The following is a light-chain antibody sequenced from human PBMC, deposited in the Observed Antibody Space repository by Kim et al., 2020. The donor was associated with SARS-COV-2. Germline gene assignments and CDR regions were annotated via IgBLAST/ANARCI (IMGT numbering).Light chain of an antibody. CDR2: GKN. CDR3: NSRDSSGYV. V-gene: IGLV3-19*01. CDR1: SLRSYY. Sequence: SELTQDPAVSVALGQTVRITCQGDSLRSYYASWYQQKPGQAPVLVIYGKNNRPSGIPDRFSGSSSGNTASLTITGAQAEDEADYYCNSRDSSGYVFGTGTKVTVL. J-gene: IGLJ1*01.